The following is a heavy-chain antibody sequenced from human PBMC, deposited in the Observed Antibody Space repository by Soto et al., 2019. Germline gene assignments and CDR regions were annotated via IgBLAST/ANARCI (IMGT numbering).Heavy chain of an antibody. D-gene: IGHD6-13*01. V-gene: IGHV3-74*01. CDR2: INTDGSTT. CDR3: ARVATGAYYFDY. J-gene: IGHJ4*02. Sequence: EVQLVESGGGLVQPGGSLRLSCAASGFTFSSYWIHWVRQAPGKGLVWVSRINTDGSTTSYAASVKGRFTISRDSAKDTLYLQMNSLRAEDTAVYYWARVATGAYYFDYWGQGTLVTVSS. CDR1: GFTFSSYW.